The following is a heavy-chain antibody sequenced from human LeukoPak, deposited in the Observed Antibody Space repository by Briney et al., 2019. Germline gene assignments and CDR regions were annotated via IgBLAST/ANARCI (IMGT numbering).Heavy chain of an antibody. D-gene: IGHD3-9*01. Sequence: GESLKISCKGSGYSFTSYWIGWVRQMPGKGLEWMGIIYPGDSDTRYSPSFQGQVTISADKSISTAYLQWSSPKASDTAMYYCARTLRYFDWLSDYYFDYWGQGTLVTVSS. J-gene: IGHJ4*02. CDR1: GYSFTSYW. V-gene: IGHV5-51*01. CDR3: ARTLRYFDWLSDYYFDY. CDR2: IYPGDSDT.